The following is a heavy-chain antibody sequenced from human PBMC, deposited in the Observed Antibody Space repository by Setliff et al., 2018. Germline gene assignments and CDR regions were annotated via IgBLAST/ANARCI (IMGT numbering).Heavy chain of an antibody. CDR3: ARVWFGNMDV. D-gene: IGHD3-10*01. CDR2: ISSSSSYI. V-gene: IGHV3-21*01. J-gene: IGHJ6*03. Sequence: GSLRLSCAASGFTFSSYSLNWVRQAPGKGLEWVSSISSSSSYIYYADSVQGRFTISRDNAKNSLYLQMNSLRAEDTAVYYCARVWFGNMDVWGKGTTVTVSS. CDR1: GFTFSSYS.